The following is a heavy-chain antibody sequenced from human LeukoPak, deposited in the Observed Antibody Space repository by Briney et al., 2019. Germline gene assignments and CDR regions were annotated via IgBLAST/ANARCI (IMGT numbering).Heavy chain of an antibody. D-gene: IGHD1-14*01. CDR2: INHSGST. V-gene: IGHV4-34*01. J-gene: IGHJ4*02. CDR1: GRSFSGYY. CDR3: ASHRSLWY. Sequence: PSETLSLTCAVYGRSFSGYYWGWIRQPPGKGLEWIGEINHSGSTNYNPSLKSRVTISVDTSKNQFSLKLSSVTAADTAVYYCASHRSLWYWGQGTLVAVSS.